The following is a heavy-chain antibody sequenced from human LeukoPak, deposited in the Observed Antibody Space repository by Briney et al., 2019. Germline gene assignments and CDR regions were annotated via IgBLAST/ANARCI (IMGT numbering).Heavy chain of an antibody. CDR3: ARENYYDSSGYSEGMDV. Sequence: SETLSLTCTVSGGSISNSYWSWIRQPAGKGLEWIGGMYVSGTTNYHPSLRSRVTLSIDTSTNQFSLRLRSVSAADTAVYYCARENYYDSSGYSEGMDVWGQGTTVTVSS. CDR1: GGSISNSY. V-gene: IGHV4-4*07. CDR2: MYVSGTT. J-gene: IGHJ6*02. D-gene: IGHD3-22*01.